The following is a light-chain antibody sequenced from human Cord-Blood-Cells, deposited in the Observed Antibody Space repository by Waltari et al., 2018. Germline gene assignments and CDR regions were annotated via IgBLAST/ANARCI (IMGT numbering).Light chain of an antibody. CDR3: CSYAGGVV. CDR2: EGG. V-gene: IGLV2-23*01. J-gene: IGLJ2*01. CDR1: SSVVGRYKL. Sequence: QSALTQPASVSGSPGQSITIPCTGPSSVVGRYKLVSWYQQQPGKAPELMIYEGGKRPSVVSNRFSASKSGNTAALTISGLQAEDEADYYCCSYAGGVVFGGETKLTVL.